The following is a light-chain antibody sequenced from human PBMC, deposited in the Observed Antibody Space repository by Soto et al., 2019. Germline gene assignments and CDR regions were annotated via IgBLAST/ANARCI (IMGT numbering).Light chain of an antibody. CDR1: QSVSSSY. CDR2: GAS. CDR3: QQYGSSPMYA. Sequence: EIVLTQSPGTLSLSPGERATLSCRASQSVSSSYLAWYQQKPGQAPRLLIYGASGRATGIPDRFSGSGSGTDFTLTISRLEPADFAVYYCQQYGSSPMYAFGQGTKLEIK. V-gene: IGKV3-20*01. J-gene: IGKJ2*01.